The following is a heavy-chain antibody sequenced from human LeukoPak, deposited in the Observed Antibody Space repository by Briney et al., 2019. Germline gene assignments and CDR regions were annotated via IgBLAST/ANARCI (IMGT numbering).Heavy chain of an antibody. CDR2: IYYSGST. J-gene: IGHJ4*02. CDR3: VRGGDYGDYFLDY. CDR1: GGSISTSSYY. D-gene: IGHD4-17*01. V-gene: IGHV4-39*07. Sequence: SETLSLTCTVSGGSISTSSYYWGWIRQPPGKGLEWIGNIYYSGSTYCNPSLTSRVTISIDTSKNHFSLKLTSVTAADTAVYYCVRGGDYGDYFLDYWGQGTLVTVSS.